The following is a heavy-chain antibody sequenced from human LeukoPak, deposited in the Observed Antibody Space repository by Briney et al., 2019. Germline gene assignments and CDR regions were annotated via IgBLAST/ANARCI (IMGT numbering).Heavy chain of an antibody. V-gene: IGHV3-9*01. CDR1: GFTFSSYS. CDR2: ISYSSETI. Sequence: GGSLRLSCVASGFTFSSYSMNWVRQAPGKGLEWVSGISYSSETIGYVDSVKGRFTISRDNVRKSLYLQMNSLRIEDTALYYCAKDRGGGSQLGDAYDVWGQGTMVSVSS. J-gene: IGHJ3*01. CDR3: AKDRGGGSQLGDAYDV. D-gene: IGHD5-24*01.